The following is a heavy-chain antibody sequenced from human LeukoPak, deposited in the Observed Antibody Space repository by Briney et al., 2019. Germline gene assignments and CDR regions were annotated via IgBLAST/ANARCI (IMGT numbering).Heavy chain of an antibody. Sequence: PGESLRLSCAASGFSVSDSYMSWVRQAPGKGLEWVSILYSGGDTYYSASVRGRFTISRDNSKNTLYLQMNTLSAADTAVYFCARGENYYFHTDVWGKGATVTVSS. J-gene: IGHJ6*03. CDR2: LYSGGDT. D-gene: IGHD2/OR15-2a*01. CDR1: GFSVSDSY. CDR3: ARGENYYFHTDV. V-gene: IGHV3-66*02.